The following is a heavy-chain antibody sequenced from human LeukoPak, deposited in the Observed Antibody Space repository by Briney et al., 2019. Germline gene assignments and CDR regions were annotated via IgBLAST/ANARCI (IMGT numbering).Heavy chain of an antibody. D-gene: IGHD3-16*01. CDR1: GFTFTGYF. Sequence: ASVKVSCKTSGFTFTGYFSHWLRQAPGQGPEWMGWINPKTGATKYAQKFEGRVTVTRDTSITTAYMELSGLTFDDTAVYYCARLGLFDVGDWGQGTLVTVSS. J-gene: IGHJ4*02. CDR2: INPKTGAT. CDR3: ARLGLFDVGD. V-gene: IGHV1-2*02.